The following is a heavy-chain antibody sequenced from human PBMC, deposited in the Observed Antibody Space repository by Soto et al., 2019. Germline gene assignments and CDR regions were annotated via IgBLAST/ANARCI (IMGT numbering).Heavy chain of an antibody. D-gene: IGHD3-9*01. Sequence: EVQLLESGGGLVQPGGSLRLSCVASGFTFGSYAMSWVRQAPGRGLECVSSIDGSGAGTYYSDSVRGRFTISRDNSKNTLDLQMDSLRAEDTAVYYCAKGDILTGSRQGWDYWGQGTLVTVSS. V-gene: IGHV3-23*01. CDR1: GFTFGSYA. CDR3: AKGDILTGSRQGWDY. CDR2: IDGSGAGT. J-gene: IGHJ4*02.